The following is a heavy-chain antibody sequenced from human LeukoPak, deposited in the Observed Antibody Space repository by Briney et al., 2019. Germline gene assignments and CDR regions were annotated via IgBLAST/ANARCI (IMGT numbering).Heavy chain of an antibody. Sequence: ASVKVSCKASGYTFTDYYMHWVRQAPGQGLEWMGWINPKSGGTNYAQKSQGRVTMTRDTSISTAYMELSRLRSDDTAVYYCARGYYYDSSGSTFDFWGQGTLVTVSS. CDR3: ARGYYYDSSGSTFDF. CDR2: INPKSGGT. J-gene: IGHJ4*02. V-gene: IGHV1-2*02. CDR1: GYTFTDYY. D-gene: IGHD3-22*01.